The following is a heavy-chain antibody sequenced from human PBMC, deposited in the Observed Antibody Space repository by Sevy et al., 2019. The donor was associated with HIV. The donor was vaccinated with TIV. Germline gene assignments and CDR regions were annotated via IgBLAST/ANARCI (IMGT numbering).Heavy chain of an antibody. V-gene: IGHV4-59*08. Sequence: SETLSLTCTVSGGSINSDHWNWIRQPPGKGLEWIGYVYYTGGTNYNPSPKNRVTISVDRTKNQFSLKLTSVTAADTAEYYCARRNDFDIWGQGTMVTVSS. CDR2: VYYTGGT. J-gene: IGHJ3*02. CDR3: ARRNDFDI. CDR1: GGSINSDH.